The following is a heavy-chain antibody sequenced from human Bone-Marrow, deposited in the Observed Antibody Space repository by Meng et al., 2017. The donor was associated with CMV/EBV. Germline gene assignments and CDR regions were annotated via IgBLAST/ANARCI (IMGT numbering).Heavy chain of an antibody. Sequence: GESLKISCAASGFTFSRYWMSWVRQAPGKGLEWVANIKQDGSEKYYVDSVKGRFTISRDNAKNSLFLQMNSLRAEDTAVYYCARDRAHYYDSSGYYSDGNWFDPWGQGTLVTVSS. CDR2: IKQDGSEK. CDR3: ARDRAHYYDSSGYYSDGNWFDP. CDR1: GFTFSRYW. D-gene: IGHD3-22*01. V-gene: IGHV3-7*03. J-gene: IGHJ5*02.